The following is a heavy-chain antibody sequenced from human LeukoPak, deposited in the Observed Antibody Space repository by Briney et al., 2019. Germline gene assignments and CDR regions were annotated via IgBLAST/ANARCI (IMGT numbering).Heavy chain of an antibody. J-gene: IGHJ4*02. Sequence: GTSLRLSCAASEFTFDSYAMHWVRQGPGKGLEWISVVYTGGSTYYADSVKGRFTISRDNSKNTLYLQMNSLRAEDTAVYYCATSPASSCLDYWGQGTLVTVSS. D-gene: IGHD6-13*01. CDR3: ATSPASSCLDY. CDR1: EFTFDSYA. CDR2: VYTGGST. V-gene: IGHV3-53*01.